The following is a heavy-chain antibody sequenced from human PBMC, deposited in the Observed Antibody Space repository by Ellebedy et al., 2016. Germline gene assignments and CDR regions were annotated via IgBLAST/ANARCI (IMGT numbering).Heavy chain of an antibody. V-gene: IGHV3-33*08. Sequence: GGSLRLSCAASGFTFSSYGMHWVRQAPGKGLEWVAVIWYDGSNKYYADSVKGRFTISRDNSKNTLYLQMNSLRAEDTAVYYCARGYSNYHGDAFDIWGQGTMVTVSS. CDR1: GFTFSSYG. CDR3: ARGYSNYHGDAFDI. CDR2: IWYDGSNK. J-gene: IGHJ3*02. D-gene: IGHD4-11*01.